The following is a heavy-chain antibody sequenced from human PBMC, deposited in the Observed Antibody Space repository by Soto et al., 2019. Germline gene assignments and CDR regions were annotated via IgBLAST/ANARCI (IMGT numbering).Heavy chain of an antibody. V-gene: IGHV3-33*01. CDR1: GFTFSSYG. D-gene: IGHD6-19*01. Sequence: PGGSLRLSCAASGFTFSSYGMHWVRQAPGKGLEWVAVIWYDGSNKYYADSVKGRFTISRDNSKNTLYLQMNSLRAEDTVVYYCARDREGRYSSGCLDYWGQGTLVTVSS. CDR2: IWYDGSNK. J-gene: IGHJ4*02. CDR3: ARDREGRYSSGCLDY.